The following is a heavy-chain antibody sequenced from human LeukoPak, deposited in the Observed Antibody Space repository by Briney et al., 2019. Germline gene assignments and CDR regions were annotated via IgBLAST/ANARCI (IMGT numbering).Heavy chain of an antibody. J-gene: IGHJ6*02. CDR3: ARDWRNGGLDV. D-gene: IGHD2-8*01. Sequence: GGSLRLSCAPSGFTLGDYYMSWIRQAPGKGLEWISYISNSGSRTHYAYSVKGRFTSSRDNTKNSLYLQMNSLRVADTAVYYCARDWRNGGLDVWGQGTTVTVSS. V-gene: IGHV3-11*01. CDR2: ISNSGSRT. CDR1: GFTLGDYY.